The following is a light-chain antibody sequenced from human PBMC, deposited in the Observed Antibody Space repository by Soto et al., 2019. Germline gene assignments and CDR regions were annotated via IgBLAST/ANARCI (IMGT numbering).Light chain of an antibody. V-gene: IGKV4-1*01. CDR2: WAS. Sequence: DIVMTHSPDSLAVSLGERATINCKSSQSILYSSNNKNHLAWYHQKPGQPPRLLIYWASARESGVPDRFSGSGSGTDFTLTISSLQAEDVAVYYCQQYYSVPWTFGQGTKVEIK. CDR1: QSILYSSNNKNH. CDR3: QQYYSVPWT. J-gene: IGKJ1*01.